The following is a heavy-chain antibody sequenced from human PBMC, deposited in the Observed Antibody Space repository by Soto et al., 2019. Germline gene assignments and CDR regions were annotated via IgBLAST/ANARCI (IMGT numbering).Heavy chain of an antibody. D-gene: IGHD5-12*01. CDR2: IYFSGIT. CDR1: GGSISGYF. J-gene: IGHJ3*02. CDR3: ARARSGYNIDAFDI. V-gene: IGHV4-59*01. Sequence: LSLTCTVSGGSISGYFWSWIRQPPGKGLDWVGYIYFSGITNYNPSLESRVSLLVDTSKNYFSLSLNSVTAADTAVYYCARARSGYNIDAFDIWGQGKMVTVSS.